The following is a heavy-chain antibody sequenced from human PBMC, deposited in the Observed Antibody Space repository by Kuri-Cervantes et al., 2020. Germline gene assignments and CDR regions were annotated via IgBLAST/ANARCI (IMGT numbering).Heavy chain of an antibody. CDR1: GGSISSSNW. J-gene: IGHJ4*02. V-gene: IGHV4-4*02. D-gene: IGHD2-15*01. Sequence: SETLSLTCAVSGGSISSSNWWSWVRQPPGKGLEWIGEIYHSGSTNYNPSLKSRVTISVDKSKNQFSLRLTSVTAADTAVYYCARDCFSGGTCYWGQGSLVTVSS. CDR3: ARDCFSGGTCY. CDR2: IYHSGST.